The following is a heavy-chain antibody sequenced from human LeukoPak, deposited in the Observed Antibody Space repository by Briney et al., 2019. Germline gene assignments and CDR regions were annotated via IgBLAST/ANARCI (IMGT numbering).Heavy chain of an antibody. J-gene: IGHJ4*02. Sequence: PGRSLRLSCAASGFTFEDYAMHWVRPAPGKGLERVSGISWNSGSIGYADSVKGRFTISRDNAKNSLYLQMNSLRAEDTALYYCASIAVAGSSSDYWGQGTLVTVSS. CDR2: ISWNSGSI. V-gene: IGHV3-9*01. CDR1: GFTFEDYA. CDR3: ASIAVAGSSSDY. D-gene: IGHD6-19*01.